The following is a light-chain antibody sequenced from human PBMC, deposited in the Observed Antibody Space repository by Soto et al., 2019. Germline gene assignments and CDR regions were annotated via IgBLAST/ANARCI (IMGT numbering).Light chain of an antibody. CDR2: LGS. CDR3: MQALQSPL. J-gene: IGKJ4*01. Sequence: DIVMTQSPLSLPVTPGEPASISCRSSQSLLHSNGYNYLDWYLQKPGQSPQLLIYLGSNRASGVPDRFSGSGSGTAFTLKISRVEAEGVEVYYCMQALQSPLFGGGTKVEIK. CDR1: QSLLHSNGYNY. V-gene: IGKV2-28*01.